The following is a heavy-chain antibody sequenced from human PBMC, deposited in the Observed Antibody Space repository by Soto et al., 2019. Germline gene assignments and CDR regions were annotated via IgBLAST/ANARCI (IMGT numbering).Heavy chain of an antibody. CDR3: ARDPWGPNPGAFDI. D-gene: IGHD1-26*01. CDR2: INPSGGSA. Sequence: ASVKVSCKASGYTFTSYYMHWVRQAPGQGLEWMGIINPSGGSANYAQKFQGRVTITADESTSTAYMELSSLRSEDTAVYYCARDPWGPNPGAFDIWGQGTMVTVSS. V-gene: IGHV1-46*01. J-gene: IGHJ3*02. CDR1: GYTFTSYY.